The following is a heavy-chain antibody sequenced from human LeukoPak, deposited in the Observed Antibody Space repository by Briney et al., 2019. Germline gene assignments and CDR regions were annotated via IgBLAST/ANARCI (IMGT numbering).Heavy chain of an antibody. CDR2: IYYSGST. CDR1: GGSISSYY. V-gene: IGHV4-59*01. CDR3: ARSGYCSGGSCYSVDYYYYYMDV. J-gene: IGHJ6*03. D-gene: IGHD2-15*01. Sequence: SETLSLTCTVSGGSISSYYWSWIRQPPGKGLEWIGYIYYSGSTNYNPSLKSRVTISVDTSKNQFSLKLSSVTAADTAVYYCARSGYCSGGSCYSVDYYYYYMDVWGKGTTVTISS.